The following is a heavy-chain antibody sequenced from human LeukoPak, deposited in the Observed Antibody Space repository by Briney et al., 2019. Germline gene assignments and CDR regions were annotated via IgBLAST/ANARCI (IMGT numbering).Heavy chain of an antibody. CDR1: GGSVSSSSYY. J-gene: IGHJ6*03. D-gene: IGHD4-11*01. CDR3: ARHVSDSNFYYYYYMDV. CDR2: IYYSGST. Sequence: SETLSLTCTVSGGSVSSSSYYWGWIRQPQGKGLEWIGSIYYSGSTYYNPSLKSRVTISVDMSKNQFSLKLSSVTAADTAVYYCARHVSDSNFYYYYYMDVWGKGTTVTVSS. V-gene: IGHV4-39*01.